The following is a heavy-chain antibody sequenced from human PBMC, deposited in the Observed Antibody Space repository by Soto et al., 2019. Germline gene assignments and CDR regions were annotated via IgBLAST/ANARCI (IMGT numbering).Heavy chain of an antibody. CDR3: AKRSFQLGLPFDY. CDR2: VSGSGGSS. V-gene: IGHV3-23*01. Sequence: EVQVLESGGGLVQPGGSLRLSCVASGFTFSSYAMSWVRQAPGKGLEWVSFVSGSGGSSDYADSVKGRFTISRDNSKSTLYLQLNGLRAEDTAMYYCAKRSFQLGLPFDYWGQGTLVTVSS. CDR1: GFTFSSYA. J-gene: IGHJ4*02. D-gene: IGHD6-13*01.